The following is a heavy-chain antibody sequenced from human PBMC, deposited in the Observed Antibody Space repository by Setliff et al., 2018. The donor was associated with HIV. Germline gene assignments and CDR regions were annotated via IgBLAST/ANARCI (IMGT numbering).Heavy chain of an antibody. CDR2: FNHGRST. CDR3: ARPVEMANREFDY. V-gene: IGHV4-34*01. J-gene: IGHJ4*02. D-gene: IGHD1-26*01. CDR1: GGSFSGYY. Sequence: SETLSLTCAVYGGSFSGYYWSWIRQPPGRGLEWIGEFNHGRSTNNNPSLKSRVTISGDTTKNQFSLKLSSVTAADTAVYYCARPVEMANREFDYWGQGTLVTVSS.